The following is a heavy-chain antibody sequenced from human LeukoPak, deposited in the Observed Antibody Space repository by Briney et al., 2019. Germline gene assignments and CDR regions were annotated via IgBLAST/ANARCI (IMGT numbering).Heavy chain of an antibody. J-gene: IGHJ4*02. D-gene: IGHD3-10*01. CDR1: EYSFTAYY. CDR2: INPNTGVT. Sequence: ASMKVSCKASEYSFTAYYIHWVRQAPGQGLEWMGWINPNTGVTNYAQKFQGRVTMTRDTSISTAYMELSRLRSDETAIYYCARTGAYYSGMYYFDFWGQGTLVTVTS. V-gene: IGHV1-2*02. CDR3: ARTGAYYSGMYYFDF.